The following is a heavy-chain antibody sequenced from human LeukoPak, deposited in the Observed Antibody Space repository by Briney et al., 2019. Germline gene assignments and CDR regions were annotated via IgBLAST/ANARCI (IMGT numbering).Heavy chain of an antibody. J-gene: IGHJ4*02. CDR2: ISYDGSNK. CDR1: GFTFSSYA. CDR3: ARDWVVVVPAAIQSDY. D-gene: IGHD2-2*01. Sequence: GRSLRLSCAASGFTFSSYAMHWVCQAPGKGLEWVAVISYDGSNKYYADSVKGRFTISRDNSKNTLYLQMNSLRAEDTAVYYCARDWVVVVPAAIQSDYWGQGTLVTVSS. V-gene: IGHV3-30-3*01.